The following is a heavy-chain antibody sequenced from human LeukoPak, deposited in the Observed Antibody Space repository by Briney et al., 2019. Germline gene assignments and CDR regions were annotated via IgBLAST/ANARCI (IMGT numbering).Heavy chain of an antibody. D-gene: IGHD2-8*01. J-gene: IGHJ4*02. Sequence: GASVKVSCKASGYTFTHYGINWVRQAPGHGLEWMGWINTNTGNPTYAQGFTGRFVFSLDTSVSTAYLQISSLEAEDTAVYYCASFFCINGVCYYLDYWGQGTLVTVSS. V-gene: IGHV7-4-1*02. CDR2: INTNTGNP. CDR1: GYTFTHYG. CDR3: ASFFCINGVCYYLDY.